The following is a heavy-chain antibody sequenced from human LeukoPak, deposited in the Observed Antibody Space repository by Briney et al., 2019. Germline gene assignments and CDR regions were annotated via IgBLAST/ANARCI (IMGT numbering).Heavy chain of an antibody. CDR1: GFTFSSYG. Sequence: GGSLRLSCAASGFTFSSYGMHWVRQAPGKGLEWVAFIRYDGSNKYYADSVKGRFTISRDNSKNTLYLQMNSLRAEDTAVYYCAKDKCGGDCYSVFDYWGQGTLVTVSS. CDR2: IRYDGSNK. J-gene: IGHJ4*02. D-gene: IGHD2-21*02. V-gene: IGHV3-30*02. CDR3: AKDKCGGDCYSVFDY.